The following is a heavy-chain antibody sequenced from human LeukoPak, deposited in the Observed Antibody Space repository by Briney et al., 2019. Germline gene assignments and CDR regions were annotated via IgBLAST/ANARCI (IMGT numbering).Heavy chain of an antibody. J-gene: IGHJ4*02. CDR3: SRNSGDNPFDY. CDR2: IEQDGSQK. Sequence: GSLILSCPASGFTFSSFWLRWVRQAPGKGLEWVASIEQDGSQKYYVDSVRGRFTISRDNAKNSVYLQTNSLRVEDTAVYYCSRNSGDNPFDYWGQGTLVTVSS. D-gene: IGHD2-15*01. V-gene: IGHV3-7*01. CDR1: GFTFSSFW.